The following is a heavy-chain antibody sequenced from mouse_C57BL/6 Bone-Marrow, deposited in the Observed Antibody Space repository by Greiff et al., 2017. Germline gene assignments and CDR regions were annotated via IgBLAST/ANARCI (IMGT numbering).Heavy chain of an antibody. CDR1: GYTFTGYW. V-gene: IGHV1-9*01. CDR2: ILPGSGST. D-gene: IGHD1-1*01. J-gene: IGHJ3*01. Sequence: QVQLKESGAELMKPGASVKLSCKATGYTFTGYWIEWVKQRPGHGLEWIGEILPGSGSTNYNEKFKGKATFTADTSSNTAYMQRSSLTTEDSAIYYCARHYYYGTDAYWGQGTLVTVSA. CDR3: ARHYYYGTDAY.